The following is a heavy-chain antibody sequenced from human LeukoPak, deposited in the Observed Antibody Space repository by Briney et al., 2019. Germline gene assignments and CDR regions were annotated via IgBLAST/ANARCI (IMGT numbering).Heavy chain of an antibody. D-gene: IGHD5-24*01. CDR3: ARLKGDGFFDY. J-gene: IGHJ4*02. Sequence: KPSETLSLTCTVSGGSISSYYWSWIRQPPGKGLEWIGYIYYSGSTNYNPSLKSRVTISVDTSKNQFSLKLSSVTAADTAVYYCARLKGDGFFDYWGQGTLVTVSS. CDR2: IYYSGST. CDR1: GGSISSYY. V-gene: IGHV4-59*01.